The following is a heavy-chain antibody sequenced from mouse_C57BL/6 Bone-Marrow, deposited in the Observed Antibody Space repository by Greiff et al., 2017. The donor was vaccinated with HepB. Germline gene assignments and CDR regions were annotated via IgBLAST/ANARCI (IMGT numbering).Heavy chain of an antibody. J-gene: IGHJ2*01. V-gene: IGHV1-74*01. CDR3: ALDSSGYGYFDY. CDR1: GYTFTSYW. CDR2: IHPSDSDT. Sequence: QVQLQQPGAELVKPGASVKVSCKASGYTFTSYWMHWVKQRPGQGLEWIGRIHPSDSDTNYNQKFKGKATLTVDKSSSTAYMLLSSLTSEDSAVYYCALDSSGYGYFDYWGQGTTLTVSS. D-gene: IGHD3-2*02.